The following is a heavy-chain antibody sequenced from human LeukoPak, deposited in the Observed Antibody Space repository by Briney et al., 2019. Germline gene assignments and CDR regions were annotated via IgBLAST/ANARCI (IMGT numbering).Heavy chain of an antibody. CDR1: GGSVSSYY. CDR3: ARARYANAWYAFDI. Sequence: PSETLSLTCTVSGGSVSSYYWSWIRRPPGRGLEWIAYLSHSGSSDSNPSLTSRVTTLVDTSKYQFSLKLTSVTAADTAVYYCARARYANAWYAFDIWGQGTMVTVSS. CDR2: LSHSGSS. D-gene: IGHD2-2*01. V-gene: IGHV4-59*02. J-gene: IGHJ3*02.